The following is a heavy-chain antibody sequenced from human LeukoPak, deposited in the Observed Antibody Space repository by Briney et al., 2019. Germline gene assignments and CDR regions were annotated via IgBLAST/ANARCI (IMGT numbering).Heavy chain of an antibody. CDR2: ISYDGSNK. J-gene: IGHJ5*02. Sequence: GGSLRLSCAASGFTFSSYGMHWVRQAPGKGLEWVAVISYDGSNKYYADSVKGRFTISRDNSKNTLYLQMNSLRAEDTAVYYCAKGSSGEEWFDPWGQGTLVTVSS. CDR1: GFTFSSYG. CDR3: AKGSSGEEWFDP. D-gene: IGHD2-15*01. V-gene: IGHV3-30*18.